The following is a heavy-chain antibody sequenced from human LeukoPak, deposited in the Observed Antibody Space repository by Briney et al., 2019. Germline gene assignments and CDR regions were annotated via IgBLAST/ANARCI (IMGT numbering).Heavy chain of an antibody. V-gene: IGHV3-48*04. CDR2: ISSSSSTI. CDR3: ARTTATSSGWSHDAFDI. Sequence: GGSLRLSCAASGFTFSSYSMNWVRQAPGKGLEWVSYISSSSSTIYYADSVKGRFTISRDNAKNSLYLQMNSLRAEDTAVYYCARTTATSSGWSHDAFDIWGQGTMVTVSP. CDR1: GFTFSSYS. D-gene: IGHD6-19*01. J-gene: IGHJ3*02.